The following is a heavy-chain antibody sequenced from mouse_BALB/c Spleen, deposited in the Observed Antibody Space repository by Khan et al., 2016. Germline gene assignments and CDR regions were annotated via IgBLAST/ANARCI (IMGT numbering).Heavy chain of an antibody. J-gene: IGHJ2*01. CDR1: GFTFSSYG. D-gene: IGHD1-1*01. V-gene: IGHV5-6*01. CDR3: ARHYYGSSYFDY. Sequence: EVELVESGGDLVKPGGSLKLSCAASGFTFSSYGMSWVRQTPDKRLEWVATISSGGSYTYYPYSVKGRFTISSDNAKNTLYLQMSSLKSEDTAMYYCARHYYGSSYFDYWGQGTTLTVSS. CDR2: ISSGGSYT.